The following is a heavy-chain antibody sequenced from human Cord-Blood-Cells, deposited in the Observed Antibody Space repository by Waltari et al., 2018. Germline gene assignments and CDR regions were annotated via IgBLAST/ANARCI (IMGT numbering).Heavy chain of an antibody. CDR1: GFTFSSSG. Sequence: QVQLVQSRGGAGQPGRSLRLSCAASGFTFSSSGMHWVRQAPGRGLEWVAVISYDGSNKYYADSVKGRFTISRDNSKNTLYLQMNSLRAEDTAVYYCAKGERFDPWGQGTLVTVSS. V-gene: IGHV3-30*18. J-gene: IGHJ5*02. CDR2: ISYDGSNK. CDR3: AKGERFDP. D-gene: IGHD3-16*01.